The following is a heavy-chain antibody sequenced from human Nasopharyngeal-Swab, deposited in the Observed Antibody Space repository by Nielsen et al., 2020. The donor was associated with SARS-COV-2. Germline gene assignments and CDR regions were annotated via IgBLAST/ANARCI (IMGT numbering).Heavy chain of an antibody. J-gene: IGHJ5*02. CDR2: IFSNDEK. Sequence: SGPTLVKPTQTLTLTCTFSGFSLSNARMGVSWIRQPPGKALEWLAHIFSNDEKSYSTSLKSRLTISKDTSKSQVVLTMTNMDPVDTATYYCARSIPAVGSWFDPWGQGTLVTVSS. V-gene: IGHV2-26*01. CDR1: GFSLSNARMG. D-gene: IGHD1-26*01. CDR3: ARSIPAVGSWFDP.